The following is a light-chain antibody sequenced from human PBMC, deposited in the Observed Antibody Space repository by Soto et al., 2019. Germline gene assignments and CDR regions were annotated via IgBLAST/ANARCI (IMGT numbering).Light chain of an antibody. Sequence: IQMTQSPSSLSASVGDRITITCRASRTITNYLNWYQQRPGKVPNLLISAASTLQSGVPSRFSGSGSGTDFTLTITSLQPEDFATYYCQQTSNAPWTFGQGTKVEIK. J-gene: IGKJ1*01. CDR2: AAS. CDR1: RTITNY. CDR3: QQTSNAPWT. V-gene: IGKV1-39*01.